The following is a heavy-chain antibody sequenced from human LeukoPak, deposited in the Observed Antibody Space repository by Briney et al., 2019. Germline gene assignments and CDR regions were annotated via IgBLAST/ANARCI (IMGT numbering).Heavy chain of an antibody. D-gene: IGHD6-13*01. CDR3: ARIGSSWPNWFDP. J-gene: IGHJ5*02. Sequence: GGSLRLSCAASGFTFSGYYMTWIRQAPGKGLEWVSHITSSGSTIHYADAVKGRFTISRDNANNSLYLQMSSLRAEETAVYYCARIGSSWPNWFDPWGQGTLVTVSS. CDR1: GFTFSGYY. V-gene: IGHV3-11*01. CDR2: ITSSGSTI.